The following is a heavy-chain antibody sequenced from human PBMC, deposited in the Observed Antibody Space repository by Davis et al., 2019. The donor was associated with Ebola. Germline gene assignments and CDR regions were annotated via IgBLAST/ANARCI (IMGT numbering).Heavy chain of an antibody. J-gene: IGHJ4*02. V-gene: IGHV3-23*01. D-gene: IGHD2-21*01. CDR3: AKVRHIVVVIATYVDY. Sequence: PGGSLTLSCAASGFTFSSYAMSWVRQAPGKGLEWVSAISGSGGSTYYADSVKGRFTISRDNSKNTLYLQMNSLRAEDTAVYYCAKVRHIVVVIATYVDYWGQGTLVTVSS. CDR1: GFTFSSYA. CDR2: ISGSGGST.